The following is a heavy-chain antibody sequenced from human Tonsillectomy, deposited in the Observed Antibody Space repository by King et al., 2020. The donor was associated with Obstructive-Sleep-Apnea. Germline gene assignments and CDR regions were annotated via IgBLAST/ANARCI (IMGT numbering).Heavy chain of an antibody. Sequence: VQLQESGPGLVKPSETLSLTCTVSGGSISSYYWSWIRQPPGKGLEWIGYIYYSGSTNYNPSLKARVTISVDTSKNQFSPTLSSVTAADTAVYYCARHGRELPTGANWFDPWGQGTLVTVSS. CDR1: GGSISSYY. V-gene: IGHV4-59*08. CDR3: ARHGRELPTGANWFDP. J-gene: IGHJ5*02. CDR2: IYYSGST. D-gene: IGHD1-26*01.